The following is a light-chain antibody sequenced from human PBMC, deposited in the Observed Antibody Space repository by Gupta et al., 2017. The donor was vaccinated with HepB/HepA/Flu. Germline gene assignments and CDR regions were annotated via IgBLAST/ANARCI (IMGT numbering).Light chain of an antibody. CDR3: QTWGTGIDVV. CDR1: SGHSSYA. J-gene: IGLJ2*01. Sequence: QLVLTQSPSASASLGASVKLTCTLSSGHSSYAIAWHQQQPGKGPRYLMKLNSDGSHSKGDGIPDRFSGSSSGAERYLTISSLQSEDEAEYYCQTWGTGIDVVFGGGTKLTVL. V-gene: IGLV4-69*01. CDR2: LNSDGSH.